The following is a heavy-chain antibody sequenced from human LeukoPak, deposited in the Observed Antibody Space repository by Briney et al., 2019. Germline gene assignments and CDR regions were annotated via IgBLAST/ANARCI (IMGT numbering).Heavy chain of an antibody. D-gene: IGHD5-24*01. CDR2: IYYSGST. V-gene: IGHV4-39*01. J-gene: IGHJ4*02. CDR1: GGSISSSSYY. Sequence: SETLSLTCTVSGGSISSSSYYWGWIRQPPGKGLEWIGSIYYSGSTYYNPSLKSRVTISVDTSKNQFSLKLSSVTAADTAVYYCARRLRDGYPYGYLDYWGQGTLVTVSS. CDR3: ARRLRDGYPYGYLDY.